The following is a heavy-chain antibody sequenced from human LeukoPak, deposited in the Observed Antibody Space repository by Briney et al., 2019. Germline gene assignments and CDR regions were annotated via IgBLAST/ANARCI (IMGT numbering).Heavy chain of an antibody. CDR1: GFTFSSYW. CDR2: IKQDGSEK. Sequence: GGSLRLSCAASGFTFSSYWMSWVRQAPGKGLEWVANIKQDGSEKYYVDSVKGRFTISRDSAKNSLYLQMNSLRAEDTAVYYCAREDYYDSSGYFDWGQGTPGHRLL. D-gene: IGHD3-22*01. V-gene: IGHV3-7*01. CDR3: AREDYYDSSGYFD. J-gene: IGHJ4*02.